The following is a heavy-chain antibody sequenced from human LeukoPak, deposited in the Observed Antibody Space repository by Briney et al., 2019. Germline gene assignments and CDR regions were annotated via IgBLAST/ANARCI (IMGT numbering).Heavy chain of an antibody. J-gene: IGHJ4*02. CDR3: TTQPWQVDY. Sequence: GGSLRLSCAASGFTFGSYGMHWVRQAPGKGLEWVAFIRYDGSNKYYADSVKGRFTISRDNSKNTLYLQMNSLKTEDTAVYYCTTQPWQVDYWGQGTLVTVSS. V-gene: IGHV3-30*02. CDR2: IRYDGSNK. CDR1: GFTFGSYG. D-gene: IGHD6-19*01.